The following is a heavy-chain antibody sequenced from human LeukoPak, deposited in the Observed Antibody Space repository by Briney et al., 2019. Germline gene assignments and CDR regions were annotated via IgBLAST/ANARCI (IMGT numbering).Heavy chain of an antibody. CDR1: GFTFSSDA. V-gene: IGHV3-30*04. CDR2: ISYDGSNK. J-gene: IGHJ3*02. CDR3: ARGLDGDYGGVNAFDI. Sequence: GGSLRLSCAASGFTFSSDAMHWVRQAPGKGLEWVAAISYDGSNKNYADSVKGRFTISRDNSKNTLYLQMDNLRAEDTAVYYCARGLDGDYGGVNAFDIWGQGTMVTVSS. D-gene: IGHD4-17*01.